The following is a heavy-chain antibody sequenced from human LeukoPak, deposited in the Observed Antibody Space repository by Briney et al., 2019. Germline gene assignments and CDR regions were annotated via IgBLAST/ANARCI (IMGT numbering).Heavy chain of an antibody. CDR2: ISGSGGST. J-gene: IGHJ4*02. CDR3: AKPPRNAISY. CDR1: GFTFSSYS. Sequence: GGSLRLSCAASGFTFSSYSMSWVRQAPGKGMEWVSAISGSGGSTYYADSGKGRFTISRDNSKNTLYLQMNSLRAEDTAVYYCAKPPRNAISYWGQGTLVTVSS. V-gene: IGHV3-23*01. D-gene: IGHD1-1*01.